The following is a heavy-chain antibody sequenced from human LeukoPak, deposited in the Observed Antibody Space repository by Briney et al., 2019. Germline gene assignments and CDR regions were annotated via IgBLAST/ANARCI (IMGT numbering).Heavy chain of an antibody. D-gene: IGHD2-2*01. CDR1: GYTFTSYA. CDR2: INAGNGNT. CDR3: ARDRNLVPANLPDY. Sequence: ASVKVSCKASGYTFTSYAMHWVRQAPGQRLEWMGWINAGNGNTKYSQKFQGRVTITRDTSASTAYMELSSLRSEDTAVYYCARDRNLVPANLPDYWGQGTLVTVSS. J-gene: IGHJ4*02. V-gene: IGHV1-3*01.